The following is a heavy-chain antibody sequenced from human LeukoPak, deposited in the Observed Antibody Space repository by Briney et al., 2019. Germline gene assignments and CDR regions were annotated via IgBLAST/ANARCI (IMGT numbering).Heavy chain of an antibody. CDR1: GVSISSHY. CDR3: ARDSSGAGNSWFDP. D-gene: IGHD6-19*01. V-gene: IGHV4-59*11. Sequence: SETLSLTCTVSGVSISSHYWSWIRQPPGKGLEWIGYMHNSETTKYNPSLKSRVTISVDTSKKQFSLTLRSVTAADTAVYYCARDSSGAGNSWFDPWGQGTLVTVSS. J-gene: IGHJ5*02. CDR2: MHNSETT.